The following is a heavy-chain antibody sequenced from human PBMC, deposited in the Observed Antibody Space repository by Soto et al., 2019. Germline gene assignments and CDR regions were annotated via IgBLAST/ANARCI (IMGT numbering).Heavy chain of an antibody. CDR2: IIPFFGTS. V-gene: IGHV1-69*01. J-gene: IGHJ6*02. Sequence: QVQLVQSGAELKKPGSSVKVSCEASGGTFSSYPINWVRQAPGQGLEGMGGIIPFFGTSNYAQKFQGRVTITADDSTVTAYMELRSLRSEAPAVYYCARVGHITNYGMADWGQGTTVNFSS. CDR1: GGTFSSYP. CDR3: ARVGHITNYGMAD. D-gene: IGHD1-26*01.